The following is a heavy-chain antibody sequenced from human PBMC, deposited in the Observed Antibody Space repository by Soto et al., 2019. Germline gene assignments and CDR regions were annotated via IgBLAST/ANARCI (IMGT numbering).Heavy chain of an antibody. D-gene: IGHD3-22*01. V-gene: IGHV1-18*01. J-gene: IGHJ4*02. CDR1: GYTFTGCG. CDR3: ARGGYYDRSGYFDNVFDY. Sequence: ASVKVSCKASGYTFTGCGSSWVRQATGQGLEWMGWISGYNGNTNYAQKFQGRVTMTTDTSASTAYMELRSLRSDDTAVYYCARGGYYDRSGYFDNVFDYWGQGALVTVSS. CDR2: ISGYNGNT.